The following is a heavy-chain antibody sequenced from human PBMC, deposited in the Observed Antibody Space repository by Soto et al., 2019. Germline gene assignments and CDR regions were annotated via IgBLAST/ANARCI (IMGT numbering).Heavy chain of an antibody. CDR3: VHTYADHAGYYFDF. CDR1: GFPLIDSGVA. Sequence: QITLKESGPTLAKPTQTVTLTCSTSGFPLIDSGVAVRWIRQPPGKALDWLALVYWDDDKRYSPSLSTRLTIPRDTSKIQVVLTMTNIDPVDTATYYCVHTYADHAGYYFDFWGQVTLVTVSS. CDR2: VYWDDDK. V-gene: IGHV2-5*02. J-gene: IGHJ4*02.